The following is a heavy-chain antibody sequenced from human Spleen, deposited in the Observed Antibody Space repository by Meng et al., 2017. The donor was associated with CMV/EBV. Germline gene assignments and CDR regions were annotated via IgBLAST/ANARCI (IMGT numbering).Heavy chain of an antibody. Sequence: GGSLRLSCAASGFTFSSYWMSWVRQAPGKGLEWVANIKQDGSEKYYVDSVKGRFTISRDNAKNSLYLQMNSLRAEDTAVYYCAKDSSVAAHYYYYAMDVWGQGATVTVSS. CDR1: GFTFSSYW. V-gene: IGHV3-7*01. D-gene: IGHD6-19*01. CDR2: IKQDGSEK. J-gene: IGHJ6*02. CDR3: AKDSSVAAHYYYYAMDV.